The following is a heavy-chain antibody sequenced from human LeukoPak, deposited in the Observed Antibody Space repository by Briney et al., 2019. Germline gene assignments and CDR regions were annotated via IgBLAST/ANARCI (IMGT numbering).Heavy chain of an antibody. CDR3: ARDYYDSSGVDFDY. J-gene: IGHJ4*02. Sequence: SETLSLTCAVYGGSFSGYYWSWIRQPPGKGLEWIGEINHSGSTNYNPSLKSRVTISVDTSKNQFSLKLSSVTAADTAVYYCARDYYDSSGVDFDYWGQGTLVTVSS. CDR2: INHSGST. V-gene: IGHV4-34*01. CDR1: GGSFSGYY. D-gene: IGHD3-22*01.